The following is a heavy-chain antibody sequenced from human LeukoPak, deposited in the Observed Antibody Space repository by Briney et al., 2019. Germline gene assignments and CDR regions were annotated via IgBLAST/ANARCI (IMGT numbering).Heavy chain of an antibody. CDR2: IYHSGST. V-gene: IGHV4-30-2*01. J-gene: IGHJ4*02. CDR3: ARAGIAAAGTPGG. CDR1: GGSISSGGYY. Sequence: SETLSLTCTVSGGSISSGGYYWSWIRQPPGKGLEWIGYIYHSGSTYYNPSLKSRVTISVDRSKNQFSLKLSSVTAADTAMYYCARAGIAAAGTPGGWGQGTLVTVSS. D-gene: IGHD6-13*01.